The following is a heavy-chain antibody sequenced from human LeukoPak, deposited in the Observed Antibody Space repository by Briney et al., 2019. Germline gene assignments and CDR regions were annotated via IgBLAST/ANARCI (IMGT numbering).Heavy chain of an antibody. CDR3: ARHGGSTAYYYYYMDV. D-gene: IGHD3-16*01. V-gene: IGHV4-30-4*01. J-gene: IGHJ6*03. Sequence: SETLSLTCSVSGDSISSGGFYWSWIRHPPGKGLEWIGYIHSSGSTYYNPSLKSRLFISVDASKNQFSLKVTSVTAADTAVYYCARHGGSTAYYYYYMDVWGKGTTVTVSS. CDR2: IHSSGST. CDR1: GDSISSGGFY.